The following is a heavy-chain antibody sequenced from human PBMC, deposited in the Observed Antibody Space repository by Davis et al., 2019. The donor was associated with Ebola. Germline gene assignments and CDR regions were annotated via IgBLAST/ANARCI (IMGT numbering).Heavy chain of an antibody. Sequence: SETLSLTCTVSGGSISSNTYYWAWIRQPPGKGLEWVGSVYYSGGSYYNSSLKSRLTMSVDTSKNQFSLKLSSVTAADTAMYYCAKVIAVARFDIWGRGTVVTVSS. CDR1: GGSISSNTYY. CDR2: VYYSGGS. J-gene: IGHJ4*02. CDR3: AKVIAVARFDI. D-gene: IGHD6-19*01. V-gene: IGHV4-39*01.